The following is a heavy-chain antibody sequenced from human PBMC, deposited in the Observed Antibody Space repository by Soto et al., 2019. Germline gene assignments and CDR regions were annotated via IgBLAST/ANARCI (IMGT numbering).Heavy chain of an antibody. CDR1: GFTFSSYV. D-gene: IGHD5-12*01. J-gene: IGHJ4*02. CDR2: ISGSGTNT. Sequence: EVRLLESGGGLIQPGGSLRLSCAASGFTFSSYVMSWVRQAPGTGLEWVSGISGSGTNTYYADSVKGRFTISRDNSKNTLYLQMTSLRAADTAEYYCAKDNSPYSGYNSFDYWGEGTLVTVSS. V-gene: IGHV3-23*01. CDR3: AKDNSPYSGYNSFDY.